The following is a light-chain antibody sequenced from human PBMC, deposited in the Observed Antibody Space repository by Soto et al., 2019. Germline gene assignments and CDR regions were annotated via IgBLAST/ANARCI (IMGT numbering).Light chain of an antibody. CDR1: QSVSSSY. J-gene: IGKJ5*01. V-gene: IGKV3-20*01. CDR2: DAS. Sequence: EIVLTQSPGTLSLSPVERATLSCRASQSVSSSYLAWYQQKPGQAPRLLIYDASTRATGIPARFSGSGSGTDFTLTISCLQSEDFATYYCQQYYSYPITFGQGTRLEIK. CDR3: QQYYSYPIT.